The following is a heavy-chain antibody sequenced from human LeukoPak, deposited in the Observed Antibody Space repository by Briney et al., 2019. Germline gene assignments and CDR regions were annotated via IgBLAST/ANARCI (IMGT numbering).Heavy chain of an antibody. V-gene: IGHV3-74*01. J-gene: IGHJ6*03. Sequence: GGSLILSCAASGFTFSSYWMHWVRQAPGKGLVWVSRINSDGSSTSYADSVKGRFTISRDNAKNTLYLQMNSLRAEDTAVYYCASRAADYYYYYMDVWGKGTTVTVSS. D-gene: IGHD6-13*01. CDR2: INSDGSST. CDR3: ASRAADYYYYYMDV. CDR1: GFTFSSYW.